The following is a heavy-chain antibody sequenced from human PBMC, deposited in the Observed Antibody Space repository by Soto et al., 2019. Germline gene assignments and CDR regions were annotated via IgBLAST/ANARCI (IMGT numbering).Heavy chain of an antibody. V-gene: IGHV1-3*01. J-gene: IGHJ4*02. CDR2: INAGNGNT. Sequence: ASVKVSCKASGYTFTSYAMHWVRQAPGQRLEWMGWINAGNGNTKYSQKFQGRVTITRDTSASTAYMELGSLRSEDTAVYYCARGPGGPDGPGDYWGQGTLVTVSS. CDR1: GYTFTSYA. CDR3: ARGPGGPDGPGDY. D-gene: IGHD2-15*01.